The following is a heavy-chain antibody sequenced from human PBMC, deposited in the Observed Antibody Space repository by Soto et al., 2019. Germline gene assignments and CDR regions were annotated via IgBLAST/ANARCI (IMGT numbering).Heavy chain of an antibody. D-gene: IGHD6-13*01. CDR2: IYWDDDK. V-gene: IGHV2-5*02. Sequence: QITLKESGPTLVKPTQTLTLTCTFSGFSLSTSGVGVGWIRQPPGKALEWLALIYWDDDKRYSPSLKTRLTITKAPSNNPVLLTMTNMDPVDTATYYCARASRIAAAGTRWFDPWGQGTLVTVSS. CDR1: GFSLSTSGVG. J-gene: IGHJ5*02. CDR3: ARASRIAAAGTRWFDP.